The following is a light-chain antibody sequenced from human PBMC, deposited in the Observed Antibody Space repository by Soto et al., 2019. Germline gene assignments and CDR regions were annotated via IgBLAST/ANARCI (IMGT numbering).Light chain of an antibody. CDR2: DVN. CDR1: GSDFGSYNY. CDR3: SSYTNTSTS. V-gene: IGLV2-14*03. Sequence: QSALTQPASVSGSPGQSLTISCTGTGSDFGSYNYASWYQQHPGRAPKLLIYDVNNRPSGVSNRFSGSKAGNTASLTISGLQAEDEADYYCSSYTNTSTSFGGGTKVTVL. J-gene: IGLJ2*01.